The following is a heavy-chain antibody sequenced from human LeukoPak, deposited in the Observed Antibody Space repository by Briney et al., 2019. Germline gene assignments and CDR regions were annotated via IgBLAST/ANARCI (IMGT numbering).Heavy chain of an antibody. J-gene: IGHJ4*02. V-gene: IGHV4-59*01. D-gene: IGHD1-14*01. Sequence: ASETLSLTCTVSGGSISSYYWSWIRQPPGKELEWIGYIYYSGSTNYNPSLKSRVTISVDTSKNQFSLKLSSVTAADTAVYYCARDRYFDYWGQGTLVTVSS. CDR3: ARDRYFDY. CDR1: GGSISSYY. CDR2: IYYSGST.